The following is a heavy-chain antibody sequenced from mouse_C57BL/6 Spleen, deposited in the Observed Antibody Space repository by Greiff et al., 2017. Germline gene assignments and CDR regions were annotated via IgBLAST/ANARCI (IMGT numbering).Heavy chain of an antibody. J-gene: IGHJ4*01. Sequence: VQLQQPGAELVKPGASVTLSCKASGYTFTSYWMHWVKQRPGQGLEWIGMIHPNSGSTNYNEKFKSKATLTVDKSSSTAYMQLSSLTSEDSAVYYCARVPFTTPRYYAMDYWGQGTSVTVSS. CDR2: IHPNSGST. D-gene: IGHD1-1*01. CDR1: GYTFTSYW. V-gene: IGHV1-64*01. CDR3: ARVPFTTPRYYAMDY.